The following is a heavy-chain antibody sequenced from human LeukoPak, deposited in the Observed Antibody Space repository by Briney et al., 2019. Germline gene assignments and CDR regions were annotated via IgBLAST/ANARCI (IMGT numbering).Heavy chain of an antibody. V-gene: IGHV5-51*01. CDR2: IYPGDSDT. Sequence: GESLKISYKGSGYSFTSYWIGWVRQMPGKGLEWMGIIYPGDSDTRYSPSFQGQVTISADKSISTAYLQWSSLKASNTAMYYCARSYDSSGYEYWGQGTLVTVSS. D-gene: IGHD3-22*01. CDR1: GYSFTSYW. CDR3: ARSYDSSGYEY. J-gene: IGHJ4*02.